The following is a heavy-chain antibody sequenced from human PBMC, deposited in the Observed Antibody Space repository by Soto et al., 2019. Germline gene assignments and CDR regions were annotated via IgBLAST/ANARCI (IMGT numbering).Heavy chain of an antibody. Sequence: GGSLRLSCAASGFTLNSYAMSWVRQAPGKGLEWVSTISGGGGSTYNADSVKGRFTISRDNSKNTLYLQMNSLRAEDTAVYYCAKDSSILTGSRYDYLGQGTVVPVSS. D-gene: IGHD3-9*01. CDR1: GFTLNSYA. CDR2: ISGGGGST. V-gene: IGHV3-23*01. J-gene: IGHJ4*02. CDR3: AKDSSILTGSRYDY.